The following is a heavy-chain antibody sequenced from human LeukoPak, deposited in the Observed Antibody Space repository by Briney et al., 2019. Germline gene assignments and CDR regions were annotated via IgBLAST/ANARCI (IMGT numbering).Heavy chain of an antibody. CDR2: IYPGDSDT. J-gene: IGHJ4*02. Sequence: HGESLKISCKGSGYSFTSYWIGWVRQMPGKGLEWMGIIYPGDSDTRYSPSFQGQVTISADKSISTVYLQWSSLKASDTAMYYCARPADSSSWNYFDYWGQGTLVTVFS. CDR1: GYSFTSYW. D-gene: IGHD6-6*01. V-gene: IGHV5-51*01. CDR3: ARPADSSSWNYFDY.